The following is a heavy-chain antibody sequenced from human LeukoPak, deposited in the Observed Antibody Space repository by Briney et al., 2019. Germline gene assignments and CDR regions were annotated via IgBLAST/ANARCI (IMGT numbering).Heavy chain of an antibody. D-gene: IGHD3-22*01. J-gene: IGHJ5*02. V-gene: IGHV3-66*01. CDR3: AKEFDYYDSSGYR. CDR2: IYSGGST. CDR1: GFTVSSNY. Sequence: GGSLRLSCAASGFTVSSNYMSWVRQAPGKGLEWVSVIYSGGSTYYADSVKGRFTISRDNSKNTLYLQMNSLRAEDTAVYYCAKEFDYYDSSGYRWGQGTLVTVSS.